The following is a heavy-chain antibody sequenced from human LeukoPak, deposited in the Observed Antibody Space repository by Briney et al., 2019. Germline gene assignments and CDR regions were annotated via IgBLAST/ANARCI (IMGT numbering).Heavy chain of an antibody. Sequence: GGSLRLSCAAPGFTFSNYWMSWVRQAPGKGLEWVANIKHDGNEKYYVDSVKGRFTISRDNAKNSLFLHMNSLRAEDTAVYYCARAVASNWFDPWGQGTLVTVSS. CDR2: IKHDGNEK. J-gene: IGHJ5*02. CDR1: GFTFSNYW. D-gene: IGHD2-15*01. CDR3: ARAVASNWFDP. V-gene: IGHV3-7*04.